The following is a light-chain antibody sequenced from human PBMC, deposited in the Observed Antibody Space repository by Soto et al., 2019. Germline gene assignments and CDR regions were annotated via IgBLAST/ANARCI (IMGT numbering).Light chain of an antibody. V-gene: IGLV2-14*01. Sequence: QSVLTQPASVSGSPGQSITISCTGTSSDVGGYNYVSWYQQHPVKAPNLMIYDVTNRPSGVSDRFSGSKSGTTASLTISGLQAEDEADYYCSSYTSSSTPYVFGTGTKVTVL. CDR3: SSYTSSSTPYV. CDR2: DVT. J-gene: IGLJ1*01. CDR1: SSDVGGYNY.